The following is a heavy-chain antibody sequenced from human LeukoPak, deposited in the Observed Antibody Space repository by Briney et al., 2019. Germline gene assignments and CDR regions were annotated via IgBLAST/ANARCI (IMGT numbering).Heavy chain of an antibody. J-gene: IGHJ4*02. V-gene: IGHV3-33*01. CDR1: GFTFGHHG. CDR2: IWYDGSEK. CDR3: ARDQDGYNLFDY. D-gene: IGHD5-24*01. Sequence: PGGSLRLSCAASGFTFGHHGMHWVRQAPGKGLEWVAIIWYDGSEKYYADSVKGRLTISRDNSKNTLYLEINSLRTEDTGVYYCARDQDGYNLFDYWGQGTLVIVSS.